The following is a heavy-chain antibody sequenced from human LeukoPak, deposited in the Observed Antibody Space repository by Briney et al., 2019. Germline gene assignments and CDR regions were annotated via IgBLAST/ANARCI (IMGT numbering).Heavy chain of an antibody. D-gene: IGHD2-15*01. CDR1: GFTFNNYG. CDR2: IWYDGSNK. Sequence: GGSLRLSCEASGFTFNNYGMHWVRQAPGKGLEWVAVIWYDGSNKYYGDSVKGRFTISRDNSKNTLYLQMNSLRAEDTAVYFCARGGGYCSGGSCYRNDYWGQGTLVTVSS. CDR3: ARGGGYCSGGSCYRNDY. V-gene: IGHV3-33*01. J-gene: IGHJ4*02.